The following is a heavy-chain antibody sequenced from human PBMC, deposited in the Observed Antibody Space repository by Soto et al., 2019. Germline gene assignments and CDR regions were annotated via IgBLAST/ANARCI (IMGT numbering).Heavy chain of an antibody. CDR3: ARGGVSTRTFDY. CDR2: IYPSDSDT. Sequence: CKGSGYNFAGYWIACVRQMPGKGLELMGIIYPSDSDTRYRPSFQGQVTISADKSISSAYLQWSSLRASDTAMYYCARGGVSTRTFDYWGQGTPVTVSS. J-gene: IGHJ4*02. V-gene: IGHV5-51*01. CDR1: GYNFAGYW. D-gene: IGHD3-3*01.